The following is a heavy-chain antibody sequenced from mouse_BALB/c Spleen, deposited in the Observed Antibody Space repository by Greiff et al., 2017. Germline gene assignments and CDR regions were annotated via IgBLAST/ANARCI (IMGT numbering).Heavy chain of an antibody. D-gene: IGHD1-1*01. Sequence: VQLQQSGPGLVQPSQSLSITCTVSGFSLTSYGVHWVRQSPGKGLEWLGVIWSGGSTDYNAAFISRQSISKDNSTSHVFFKMSSLQANDTAIYYCATAALFITTLGDYYAMDYWGQGTSVTVSS. CDR2: IWSGGST. V-gene: IGHV2-2*02. J-gene: IGHJ4*01. CDR3: ATAALFITTLGDYYAMDY. CDR1: GFSLTSYG.